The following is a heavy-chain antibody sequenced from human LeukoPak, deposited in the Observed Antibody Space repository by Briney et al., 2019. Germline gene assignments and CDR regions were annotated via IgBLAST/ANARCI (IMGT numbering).Heavy chain of an antibody. V-gene: IGHV4-59*01. D-gene: IGHD5-18*01. CDR3: ARVGYSYAIDY. J-gene: IGHJ4*02. CDR2: IYYSGST. Sequence: KPSETLSLTCTVSGGSMRSYYWSWFRQPPGKGLEWIGYIYYSGSTSYNPSLESRVTISVDTSKNQFSLKLTSLTAADTAVYYCARVGYSYAIDYWGQGSLVTVSS. CDR1: GGSMRSYY.